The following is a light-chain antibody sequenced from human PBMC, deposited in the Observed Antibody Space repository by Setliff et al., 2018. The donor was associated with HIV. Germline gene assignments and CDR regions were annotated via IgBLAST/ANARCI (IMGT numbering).Light chain of an antibody. V-gene: IGLV2-23*02. J-gene: IGLJ1*01. CDR2: DVK. CDR3: CSYAGSGPV. CDR1: SSDVGGYNY. Sequence: QSALTQSASVSGSPGQSITLSCTGTSSDVGGYNYVSWYQQHPDKAPKLMIYDVKNRTSGASDRFSGSKSGNTASLTIAVLQAEDEADYYCCSYAGSGPVFGAGTKVTVL.